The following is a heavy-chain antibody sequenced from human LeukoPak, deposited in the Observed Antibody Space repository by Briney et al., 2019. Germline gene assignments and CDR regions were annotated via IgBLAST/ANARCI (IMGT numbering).Heavy chain of an antibody. V-gene: IGHV4-61*02. CDR1: GGSISSGSYY. CDR2: IYTSGST. J-gene: IGHJ4*02. Sequence: SQTLSLTCTVSGGSISSGSYYWSWIRQPAGKGLEWIGSIYTSGSTNYNPSLKSRVTISVDTSKNQFSLKLSSVTAADTAVYYCARDRKLSFDYWGQGTLVTVSS. CDR3: ARDRKLSFDY.